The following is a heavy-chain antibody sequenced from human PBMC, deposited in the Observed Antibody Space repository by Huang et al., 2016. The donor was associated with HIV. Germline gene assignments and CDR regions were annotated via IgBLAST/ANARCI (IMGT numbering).Heavy chain of an antibody. Sequence: EVQLVQSGAEVKKPGESRKMSCKGSGYSFTTYWIGWVRQMPGKGLEWMGLIYPGDSDTRYSPSFQGQVTISADKSISTAYLQWSSLKASDTAMYYCASGVDYYDSSGGGFFDYWGQGTLVTVSS. D-gene: IGHD3-22*01. V-gene: IGHV5-51*03. CDR3: ASGVDYYDSSGGGFFDY. CDR2: IYPGDSDT. CDR1: GYSFTTYW. J-gene: IGHJ4*02.